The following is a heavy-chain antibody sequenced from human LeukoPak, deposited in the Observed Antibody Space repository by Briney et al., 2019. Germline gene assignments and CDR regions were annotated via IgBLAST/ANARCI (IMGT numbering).Heavy chain of an antibody. Sequence: GGSLRLSCAASGFTFSTYWMHWVRQAPGKGLEWVSAISGSGGSTYYADSVKGRFTISRDNSKNTLYLQMNSLRAEDTAVYYCAKDRTWNAASYYFDDWGQGTLVTVSS. CDR1: GFTFSTYW. CDR3: AKDRTWNAASYYFDD. J-gene: IGHJ4*02. CDR2: ISGSGGST. V-gene: IGHV3-23*01. D-gene: IGHD1-1*01.